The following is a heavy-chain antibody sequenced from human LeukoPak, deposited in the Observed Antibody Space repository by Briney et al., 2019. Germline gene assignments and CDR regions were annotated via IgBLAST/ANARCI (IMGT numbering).Heavy chain of an antibody. J-gene: IGHJ4*02. V-gene: IGHV4-30-4*08. Sequence: SETLSLTCAVSGGSISSGGYSWSWIRQPPGKGLEWIGYIYYSGSTYYNPSLKSRVTISVDTSKNQFSLKLSSVTAADTAVYYCARGYYQETFDYWGQGTLVTVSS. D-gene: IGHD3-3*01. CDR1: GGSISSGGYS. CDR2: IYYSGST. CDR3: ARGYYQETFDY.